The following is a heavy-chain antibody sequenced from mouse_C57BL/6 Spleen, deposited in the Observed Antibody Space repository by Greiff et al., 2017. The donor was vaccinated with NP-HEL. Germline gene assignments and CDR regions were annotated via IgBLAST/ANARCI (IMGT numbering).Heavy chain of an antibody. CDR3: ASNYYGSSHYYAMDY. D-gene: IGHD1-1*01. Sequence: EVKVVESGGGLVKPGGSLKLSCAASGFTFSDYGMHWVRQAPEKGLEWVAYISSGSSTIYYADTVKGRFTISRDNAKNTLFLQMTSLRSEDTAMYYCASNYYGSSHYYAMDYWGQGTSVTVSS. CDR1: GFTFSDYG. V-gene: IGHV5-17*01. J-gene: IGHJ4*01. CDR2: ISSGSSTI.